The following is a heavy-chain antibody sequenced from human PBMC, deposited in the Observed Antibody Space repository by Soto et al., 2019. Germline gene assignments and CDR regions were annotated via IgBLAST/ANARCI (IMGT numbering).Heavy chain of an antibody. CDR1: GYTFTSYG. J-gene: IGHJ4*02. CDR2: ISAYNGNT. CDR3: ARGPIAYCGGDCYSRPGFDY. D-gene: IGHD2-21*02. V-gene: IGHV1-18*01. Sequence: ASVKVSCKASGYTFTSYGISWVRQAPGQGLEWMGWISAYNGNTNYAQKLQGRVTMTTDTSTSTAYMELRSLRSDDTAVYYCARGPIAYCGGDCYSRPGFDYWGQGTLVTVPS.